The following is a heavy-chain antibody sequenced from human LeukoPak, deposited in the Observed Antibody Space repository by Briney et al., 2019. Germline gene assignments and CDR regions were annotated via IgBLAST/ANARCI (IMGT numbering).Heavy chain of an antibody. CDR2: ISGSGGST. CDR3: AKDGRAPSSGYYYGFDY. V-gene: IGHV3-23*01. J-gene: IGHJ4*02. D-gene: IGHD3-22*01. Sequence: HPGGSLRLSCAASGFTFSSYAMHWVRQAPGKGLEWVSAISGSGGSTYYADSVKGRSTISRDNSKNTLYLQMNSLRAEDTAVYYCAKDGRAPSSGYYYGFDYWGQGTLVTVSS. CDR1: GFTFSSYA.